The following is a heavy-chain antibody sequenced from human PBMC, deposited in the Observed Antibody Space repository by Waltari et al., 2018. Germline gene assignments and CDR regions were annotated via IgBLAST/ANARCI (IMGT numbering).Heavy chain of an antibody. CDR1: GYPFTSYD. Sequence: QVQLVQSGAEVKKPGASVKVSCKASGYPFTSYDIHWVRAATGPGLEWMGWMNPNSGTTGYAQKFQGRVTMTRNTSISTAYMELSSLRSEDTAVYYCARGGTPGGYYYYGMDVWGQGTTVTVSS. V-gene: IGHV1-8*01. CDR2: MNPNSGTT. J-gene: IGHJ6*02. D-gene: IGHD1-1*01. CDR3: ARGGTPGGYYYYGMDV.